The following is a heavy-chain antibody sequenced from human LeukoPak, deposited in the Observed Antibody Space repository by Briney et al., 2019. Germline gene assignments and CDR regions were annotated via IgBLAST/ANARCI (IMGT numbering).Heavy chain of an antibody. Sequence: ASVKVSCKASGYTFTSYDINWVRQATGQGLEGMGWMNPNSGNTGYAQKFQGRVTITRNTSISTAYMELSSLRSEDTAVYYCARGRYDFWSGYYGIWFDPWGQGTLVTVSS. CDR1: GYTFTSYD. D-gene: IGHD3-3*01. J-gene: IGHJ5*02. CDR2: MNPNSGNT. V-gene: IGHV1-8*03. CDR3: ARGRYDFWSGYYGIWFDP.